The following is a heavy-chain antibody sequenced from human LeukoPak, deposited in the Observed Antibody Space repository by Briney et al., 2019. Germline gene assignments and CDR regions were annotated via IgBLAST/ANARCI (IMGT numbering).Heavy chain of an antibody. J-gene: IGHJ4*02. Sequence: SETLSLTCTVSGGSISSYYWSWIRQPPGKGLEWIGYIYYSGSTNYNPSLKSRVTISVDTSKNQFSLKLSSVTAADTAVYYCARDQGPTYYYDSSGYYYWGQGTLVTVSS. D-gene: IGHD3-22*01. CDR1: GGSISSYY. CDR2: IYYSGST. V-gene: IGHV4-59*01. CDR3: ARDQGPTYYYDSSGYYY.